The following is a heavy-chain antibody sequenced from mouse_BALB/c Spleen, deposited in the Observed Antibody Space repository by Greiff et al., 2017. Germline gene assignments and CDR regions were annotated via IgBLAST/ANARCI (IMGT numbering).Heavy chain of an antibody. V-gene: IGHV1-69*02. D-gene: IGHD2-5*01. J-gene: IGHJ4*01. CDR1: GYTFTSYW. CDR3: TRSNFRGRAYAMDY. Sequence: QVQLQQPGAELVRPGASVKLSCKASGYTFTSYWINWVKQRPGQGLEWIGNIYPSDSYTNYNQKFKDKATLTVDKSSSTAYMQLSSPTSEDSAVYYCTRSNFRGRAYAMDYWGQGTSVTVSS. CDR2: IYPSDSYT.